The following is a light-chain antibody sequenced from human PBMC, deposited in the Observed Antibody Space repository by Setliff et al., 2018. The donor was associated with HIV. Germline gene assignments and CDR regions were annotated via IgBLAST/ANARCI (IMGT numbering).Light chain of an antibody. CDR3: SSYTSSSPLYV. J-gene: IGLJ1*01. CDR1: SSDVGGYNY. V-gene: IGLV2-14*01. Sequence: QSALTQPASVSGSPGQSITIPCTGTSSDVGGYNYVSWYQQHPGKAPKLMIYEVSNRPSGVSDRFSGSKSGNTASLTISGLQTEDEADYFCSSYTSSSPLYVFGTGTKGTV. CDR2: EVS.